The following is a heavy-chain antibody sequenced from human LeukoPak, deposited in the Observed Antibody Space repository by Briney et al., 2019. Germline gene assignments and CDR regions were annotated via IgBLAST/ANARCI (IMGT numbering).Heavy chain of an antibody. CDR3: ARGGSWNDPFDY. CDR2: IYTSGST. J-gene: IGHJ4*02. CDR1: GGSISSYY. Sequence: SETPSLTCTVSGGSISSYYWSWIRQPAGKGLEWIGRIYTSGSTNYNPSLKSRVTMSVDTSKNQFSLKLSSVTAADTAVYYCARGGSWNDPFDYWGQGTLVTVSS. V-gene: IGHV4-4*07. D-gene: IGHD1-1*01.